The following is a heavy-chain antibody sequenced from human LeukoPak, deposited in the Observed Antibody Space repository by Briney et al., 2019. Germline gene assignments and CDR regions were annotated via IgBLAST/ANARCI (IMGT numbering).Heavy chain of an antibody. CDR3: ARDMKGNLDY. CDR1: GFTFSNTW. CDR2: INQDGGTR. Sequence: GGSLRLSCAASGFTFSNTWMAWVRQAPGKGLDWVANINQDGGTRQYADSARGRFTISRDNAKNSLYLEMNSLGAEDTGLYHCARDMKGNLDYWGQGTLVTVSS. D-gene: IGHD3-16*01. J-gene: IGHJ4*02. V-gene: IGHV3-7*03.